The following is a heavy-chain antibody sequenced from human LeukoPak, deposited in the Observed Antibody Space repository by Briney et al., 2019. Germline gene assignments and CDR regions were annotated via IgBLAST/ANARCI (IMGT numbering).Heavy chain of an antibody. CDR1: GGSFSGYY. V-gene: IGHV4-34*01. CDR2: INHSGST. Sequence: SETLSLTCAVYGGSFSGYYWSWIRQPPGKGLEWIGEINHSGSTNYNPSLKSRVTISVDTSKNQFSLKLSSVTAADTAVYYCARYSSPSSLFDYWGQGTLVTVSS. J-gene: IGHJ4*02. CDR3: ARYSSPSSLFDY. D-gene: IGHD6-6*01.